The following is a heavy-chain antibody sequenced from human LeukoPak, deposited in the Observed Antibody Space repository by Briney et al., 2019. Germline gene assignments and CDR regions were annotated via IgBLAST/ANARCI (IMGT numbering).Heavy chain of an antibody. CDR2: IRYDGSNK. CDR1: GFTFSSYG. J-gene: IGHJ6*03. D-gene: IGHD2-2*01. V-gene: IGHV3-30*02. Sequence: GGSLRLSCAASGFTFSSYGMHWVRQAPGKGLEWVAFIRYDGSNKYYADSVKGRFTISRDNSKNTLYLQMNSLRAEDTAVYYCAKPERGYCSSTSSFCYYYYMDVWGKGTTVTVSS. CDR3: AKPERGYCSSTSSFCYYYYMDV.